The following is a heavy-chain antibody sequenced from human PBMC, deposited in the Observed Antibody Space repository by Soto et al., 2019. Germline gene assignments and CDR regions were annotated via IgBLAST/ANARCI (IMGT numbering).Heavy chain of an antibody. Sequence: EVQLLESGGGLVQPGGSLRLSCAASGFTFSSYGMSWVRQAPGKGLEWVSAISGSGGSTYYADSVKGRFTISRDNSENTLYLQVKSLRAEDTAVYYCAKGRCSGGSCYSDYWGQGTLVTVSS. CDR2: ISGSGGST. D-gene: IGHD2-15*01. V-gene: IGHV3-23*01. J-gene: IGHJ4*02. CDR1: GFTFSSYG. CDR3: AKGRCSGGSCYSDY.